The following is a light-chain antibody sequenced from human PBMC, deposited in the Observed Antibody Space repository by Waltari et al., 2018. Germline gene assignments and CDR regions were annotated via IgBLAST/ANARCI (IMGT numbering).Light chain of an antibody. J-gene: IGLJ1*01. V-gene: IGLV2-23*02. CDR3: CSFAGYCIYV. CDR1: NSNVDILHL. Sequence: QSALTQPASVSGSPGQSITISCTAVNSNVDILHLVSWYQHHPGRNPRLLIYEISQRPSGISNRFSCSKSGNTACLTISGLQPEDEADYFCCSFAGYCIYVFGSGTQVSVL. CDR2: EIS.